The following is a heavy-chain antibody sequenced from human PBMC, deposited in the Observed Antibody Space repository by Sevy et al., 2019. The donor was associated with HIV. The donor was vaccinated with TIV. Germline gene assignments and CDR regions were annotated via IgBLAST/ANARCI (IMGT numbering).Heavy chain of an antibody. V-gene: IGHV3-13*01. J-gene: IGHJ5*02. CDR1: GFSFSGSD. CDR3: VRGLQTHCDRTACPLDH. D-gene: IGHD2-21*01. Sequence: GGSLRLSCAGCGFSFSGSDMHWVRQPTGKGLEWISSIGTLGDTFYADSVKGRFSISRDNAKSSLYLEMSSLRAGDTALYYCVRGLQTHCDRTACPLDHWGQGPLVTVSS. CDR2: IGTLGDT.